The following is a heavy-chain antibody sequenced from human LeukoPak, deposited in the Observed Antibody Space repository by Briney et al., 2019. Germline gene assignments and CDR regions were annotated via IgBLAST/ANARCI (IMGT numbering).Heavy chain of an antibody. V-gene: IGHV3-21*01. CDR1: GFTFSTCG. Sequence: SGGSLRLSCAASGFTFSTCGMNWVRQAPGKGLEWVSSISGSSAYIYYADSVKGRFTISRDNSKNTLYLQMNSLRAEDTAVYYCAREGLTGTTLGNRIPKFPDYWGQGTLVTVSS. D-gene: IGHD1-7*01. CDR2: ISGSSAYI. J-gene: IGHJ4*02. CDR3: AREGLTGTTLGNRIPKFPDY.